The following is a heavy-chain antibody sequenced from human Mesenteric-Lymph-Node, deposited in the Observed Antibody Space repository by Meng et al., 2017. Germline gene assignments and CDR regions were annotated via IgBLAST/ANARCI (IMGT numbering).Heavy chain of an antibody. J-gene: IGHJ6*02. Sequence: GGSLRLSCAASGFTFSSYWMSWVRQAPGKGLEWVANIKQDGSEKYYVDSVKGRFTISRDNAKNSLYLQMNSLRAEDTAVYYCARVIWFGELLGAMDVWGQGTTVTVSS. CDR1: GFTFSSYW. D-gene: IGHD3-10*01. CDR3: ARVIWFGELLGAMDV. CDR2: IKQDGSEK. V-gene: IGHV3-7*01.